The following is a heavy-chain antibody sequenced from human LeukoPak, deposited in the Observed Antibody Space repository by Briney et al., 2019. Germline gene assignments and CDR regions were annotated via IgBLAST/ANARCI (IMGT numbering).Heavy chain of an antibody. Sequence: ASVKVSCKASGYTFTGYYMHWVRQAPGQGLEWMGWINPNSGGTNYAQKFQGRVTMTRDTSISTAYMELSSLRSEDTAVYYCARVLAAAGTYYFDYWGQGTLVTVSS. CDR3: ARVLAAAGTYYFDY. J-gene: IGHJ4*02. CDR1: GYTFTGYY. CDR2: INPNSGGT. D-gene: IGHD6-13*01. V-gene: IGHV1-2*02.